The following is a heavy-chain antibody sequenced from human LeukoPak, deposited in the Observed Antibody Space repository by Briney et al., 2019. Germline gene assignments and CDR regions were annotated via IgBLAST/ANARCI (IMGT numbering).Heavy chain of an antibody. CDR2: INQDGSQT. J-gene: IGHJ4*02. CDR3: ARWRGQQSEFDL. CDR1: GFTFSSYW. V-gene: IGHV3-7*01. D-gene: IGHD4-11*01. Sequence: GGSLRLSCAASGFTFSSYWMSWVRQAPGKGLEWVAHINQDGSQTSYVDSVKGRFTISRDNAKSALYLQMNSLRAEDMAVYYCARWRGQQSEFDLWGQGNLVSVSS.